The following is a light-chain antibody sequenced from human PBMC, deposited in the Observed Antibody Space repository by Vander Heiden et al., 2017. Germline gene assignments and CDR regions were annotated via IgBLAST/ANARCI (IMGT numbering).Light chain of an antibody. CDR1: QSISSW. CDR3: QKDNSYWG. J-gene: IGKJ3*01. V-gene: IGKV1-5*03. Sequence: DIQMTQSPSTLSASVGDRVTITCRASQSISSWLAWYQQKPGKAPKLLLYQAYSVESGVPSRFSDSGHGTKFTLTISSLKTDEFATDNRQKDNSYWGFGPGTKVDIK. CDR2: QAY.